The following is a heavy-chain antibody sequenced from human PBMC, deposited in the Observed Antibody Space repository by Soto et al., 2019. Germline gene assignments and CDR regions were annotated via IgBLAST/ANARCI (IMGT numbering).Heavy chain of an antibody. CDR1: GGSIGSYY. J-gene: IGHJ4*02. Sequence: PWETLSLTCTVSGGSIGSYYWSWIRQPPGKGLEWIGYIYYSGSTYYNPSLKSRVTISVDTSKNQFSLKLSSVTAADTAVYYCARLYGSRGPFDYWGQGTLVTVSS. CDR3: ARLYGSRGPFDY. V-gene: IGHV4-59*06. D-gene: IGHD6-13*01. CDR2: IYYSGST.